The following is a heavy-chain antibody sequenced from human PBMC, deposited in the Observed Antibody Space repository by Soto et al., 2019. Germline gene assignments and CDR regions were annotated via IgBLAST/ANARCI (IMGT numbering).Heavy chain of an antibody. J-gene: IGHJ4*02. D-gene: IGHD6-13*01. CDR3: ASGTLSTIAAPDS. Sequence: SETLSLTCNFSGVPLRGYDWNWIRQPPGKTLEWIGSIYYTGGTNYNPSLKSRVTISVDTSKNHFSLKFNSLTAADTAVYYCASGTLSTIAAPDSWGQGTLVTVSS. CDR1: GVPLRGYD. V-gene: IGHV4-59*01. CDR2: IYYTGGT.